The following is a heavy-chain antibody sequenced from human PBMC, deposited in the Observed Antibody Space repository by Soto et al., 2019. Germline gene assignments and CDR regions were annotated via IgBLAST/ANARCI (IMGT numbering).Heavy chain of an antibody. D-gene: IGHD3-16*01. CDR1: GFNVSSNY. J-gene: IGHJ4*01. Sequence: GGSLRLSCAASGFNVSSNYMSWVRQQTGKGLEWVAVMYSGGSAYYTDSVKARFTISRDNSKNTVYLQMNSLRPEDTAVYYCASPSRITFGGAYPLLFWGHGTLVTVSS. V-gene: IGHV3-66*01. CDR3: ASPSRITFGGAYPLLF. CDR2: MYSGGSA.